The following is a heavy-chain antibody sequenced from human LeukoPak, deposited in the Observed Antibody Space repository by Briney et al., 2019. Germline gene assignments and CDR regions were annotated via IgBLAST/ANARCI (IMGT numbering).Heavy chain of an antibody. D-gene: IGHD5-18*01. V-gene: IGHV4-59*06. Sequence: SETLSLTCTVSGDSISSSYWSWIRQHPGKGLEWIGYIYYSGSTYYNPSLKSRVTISVDTSKNQFSLKLSSVTAADTAVYYCARQGYRKYYYYYMDVWGKGTTVTVSS. CDR1: GDSISSSY. CDR3: ARQGYRKYYYYYMDV. CDR2: IYYSGST. J-gene: IGHJ6*03.